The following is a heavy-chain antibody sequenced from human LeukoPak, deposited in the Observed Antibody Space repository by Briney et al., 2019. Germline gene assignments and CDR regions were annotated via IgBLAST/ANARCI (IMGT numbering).Heavy chain of an antibody. CDR1: GFTFSSYS. CDR2: ISSRSSTI. D-gene: IGHD3-10*01. Sequence: GGSLRLSCAASGFTFSSYSMNWVRQAPGKGLEWVSYISSRSSTIYYADSVKGRFTISRDNAKNSLYLQMNSLRDEDTAVYYCARDGEESYNYYYMDVWGEGTTVTVSS. CDR3: ARDGEESYNYYYMDV. J-gene: IGHJ6*03. V-gene: IGHV3-48*02.